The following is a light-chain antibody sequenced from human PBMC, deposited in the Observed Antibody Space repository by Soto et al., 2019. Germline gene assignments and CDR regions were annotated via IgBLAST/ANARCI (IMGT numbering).Light chain of an antibody. CDR3: QVWDSGSGHRV. CDR2: YDR. J-gene: IGLJ2*01. CDR1: NIGSRS. V-gene: IGLV3-21*04. Sequence: SYELTQPPSVSVAPGRTATITCWGNNIGSRSVHWYQQMSGQAPLLVIYYDRDRPSGIPERFSGYNSGNTATLTINRVEAGDAADYYCQVWDSGSGHRVFGGGTKLTVL.